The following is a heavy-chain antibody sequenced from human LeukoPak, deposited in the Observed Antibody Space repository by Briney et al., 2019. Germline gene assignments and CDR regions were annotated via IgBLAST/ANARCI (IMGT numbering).Heavy chain of an antibody. D-gene: IGHD5-24*01. CDR1: GASISNY. J-gene: IGHJ2*01. Sequence: SETLSLTCTVSGASISNYWSWIRQPAGKGLEWIGRISTSGSTNYNPSLKSRVTMSVDTSKNQFSLKLSSVTAADTALYYCARGIWEMATIPYWYFDIWGRGTLVTVSS. V-gene: IGHV4-4*07. CDR3: ARGIWEMATIPYWYFDI. CDR2: ISTSGST.